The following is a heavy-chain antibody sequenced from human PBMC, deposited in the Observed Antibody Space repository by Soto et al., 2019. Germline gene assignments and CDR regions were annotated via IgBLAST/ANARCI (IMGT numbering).Heavy chain of an antibody. CDR1: GFTFSSYG. D-gene: IGHD2-2*01. Sequence: GGSLRLSCAASGFTFSSYGMHWVRRAPGKGLEWVAVISYDGSNKYYADSVKGRFTISRDNSKNSLYLQMNSLRAEDTAVYYCARDFCSSTSCYSGFDYWGQGTLVTVSS. CDR3: ARDFCSSTSCYSGFDY. CDR2: ISYDGSNK. V-gene: IGHV3-30*03. J-gene: IGHJ4*02.